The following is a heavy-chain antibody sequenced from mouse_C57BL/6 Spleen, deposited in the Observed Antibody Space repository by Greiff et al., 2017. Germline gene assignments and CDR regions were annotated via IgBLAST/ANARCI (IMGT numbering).Heavy chain of an antibody. CDR1: GYAFSSYW. CDR2: IYPGDGDT. J-gene: IGHJ2*01. CDR3: ARGGYYGSSPYFDY. Sequence: VQLQQSGAELVKPGASVKISCKASGYAFSSYWMHWVKQRPGKGLEWIGQIYPGDGDTNYNGKFKGKATLTADKSSSTASMQLSSLTSEDSAVYFCARGGYYGSSPYFDYWGQGTTRTVSS. D-gene: IGHD1-1*01. V-gene: IGHV1-80*01.